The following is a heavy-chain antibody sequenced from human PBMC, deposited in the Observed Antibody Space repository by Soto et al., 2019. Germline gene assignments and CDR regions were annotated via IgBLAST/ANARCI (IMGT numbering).Heavy chain of an antibody. V-gene: IGHV5-51*01. CDR1: GYSFTSYW. CDR2: IYPGDSDT. J-gene: IGHJ6*03. D-gene: IGHD6-13*01. Sequence: GESLKISCKGSGYSFTSYWIGWVRQMPGKGLEWMGIIYPGDSDTRYSPSFQGQVTISADKSISTAYLQWSSLKASDTAMYYCARTRQLAKYYYYMDVWGKGTTVTVSS. CDR3: ARTRQLAKYYYYMDV.